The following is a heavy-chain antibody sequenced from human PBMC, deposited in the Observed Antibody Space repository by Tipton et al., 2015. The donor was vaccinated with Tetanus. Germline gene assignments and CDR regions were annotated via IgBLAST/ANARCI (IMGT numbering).Heavy chain of an antibody. CDR3: ASSVGQLWF. CDR1: GGSISSRSYY. Sequence: TLSLTCTVSGGSISSRSYYWSWIRQHPVKGLEWIGYIYYTGGTYYNPSLKSRVIISADTSKNQFSLKLSSVTAADTAVYYCASSVGQLWFWGQGSLVTVSS. V-gene: IGHV4-31*03. J-gene: IGHJ4*01. D-gene: IGHD5-18*01. CDR2: IYYTGGT.